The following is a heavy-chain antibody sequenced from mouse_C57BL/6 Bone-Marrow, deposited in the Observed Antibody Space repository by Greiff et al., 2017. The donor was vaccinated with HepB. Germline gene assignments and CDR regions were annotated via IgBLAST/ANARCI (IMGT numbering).Heavy chain of an antibody. CDR1: GYSFTGYY. CDR2: INPSTGGT. CDR3: ARTHYYGSSYVAWFAY. D-gene: IGHD1-1*01. Sequence: VQLKESGPELVKPGASVKISCKASGYSFTGYYMNWVKQSPEKSLEWIGEINPSTGGTTYNQKFKAKATLTVDNSSSTAYMQLKSLTSEDSAVYYCARTHYYGSSYVAWFAYWGQGTLVTVSA. J-gene: IGHJ3*01. V-gene: IGHV1-42*01.